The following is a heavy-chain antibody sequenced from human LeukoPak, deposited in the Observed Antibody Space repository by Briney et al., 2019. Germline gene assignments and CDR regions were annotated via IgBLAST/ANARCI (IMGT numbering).Heavy chain of an antibody. D-gene: IGHD2-8*01. CDR1: GGSISSSSYY. CDR2: IYYSGST. V-gene: IGHV4-39*07. Sequence: SETLSLTCTVSGGSISSSSYYWGWIRQPPGKGLEWIGSIYYSGSTYYNPSLKSRVTISVDTSKNQFSLKLSSVTAADTAVYYCARTMAGPYDYYYYYMDVWGKGTTVTVSS. CDR3: ARTMAGPYDYYYYYMDV. J-gene: IGHJ6*03.